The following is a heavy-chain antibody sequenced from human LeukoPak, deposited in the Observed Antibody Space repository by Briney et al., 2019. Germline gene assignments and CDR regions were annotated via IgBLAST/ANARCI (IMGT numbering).Heavy chain of an antibody. CDR3: ARDSSGGPLFDY. Sequence: SQTLSLTCAISRDSVSSNSAAWHWIRQSPSRGLEWLGRTYYRSKWNYDYAISVKNRITINPDTSKNQFSLQLNSVTPEDTAVYYCARDSSGGPLFDYWGQRTLVTVSS. J-gene: IGHJ4*02. CDR2: TYYRSKWNY. V-gene: IGHV6-1*01. CDR1: RDSVSSNSAA. D-gene: IGHD3-22*01.